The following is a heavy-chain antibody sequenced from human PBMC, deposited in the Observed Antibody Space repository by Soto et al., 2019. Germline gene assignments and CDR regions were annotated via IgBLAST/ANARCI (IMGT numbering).Heavy chain of an antibody. CDR2: IYWDDDK. V-gene: IGHV2-5*02. J-gene: IGHJ4*02. Sequence: TLKESGPTLVKPTQTLTLTCTFSGFSLSTSGVGVGWIRQPPGKALEWLALIYWDDDKRYSPSLKSRLTITKGTSKTQVVLTMTNMGPVDTATYYCAHSLIPNWGSRGAFDYWGQGTLVTVSS. CDR3: AHSLIPNWGSRGAFDY. CDR1: GFSLSTSGVG. D-gene: IGHD7-27*01.